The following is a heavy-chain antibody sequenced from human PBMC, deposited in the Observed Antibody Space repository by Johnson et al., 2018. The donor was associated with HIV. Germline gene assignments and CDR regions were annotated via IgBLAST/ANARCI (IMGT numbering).Heavy chain of an antibody. CDR2: ISSSGRTI. CDR3: AREEGSDSLTRGDAFDI. CDR1: GFIFSDYY. J-gene: IGHJ3*02. D-gene: IGHD3-9*01. Sequence: QVQLVESGGDLVKPGGSLRLSCAASGFIFSDYYMTWIRQAPGKGLESISYISSSGRTIYYADSVKGRFTMSRDNAKKSLYLQMNSLRAEDTAVYYCAREEGSDSLTRGDAFDIWGQGTMATVSS. V-gene: IGHV3-11*04.